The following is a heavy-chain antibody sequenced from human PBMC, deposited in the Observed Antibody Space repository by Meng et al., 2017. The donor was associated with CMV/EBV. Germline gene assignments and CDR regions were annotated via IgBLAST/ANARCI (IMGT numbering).Heavy chain of an antibody. CDR2: ISGSGGST. Sequence: GSLRLSCAASGFTFSSYAMSWVRQAPGKGLEWVSAISGSGGSTYYADSVKGRFTISRDNSKNTLYLQMNSLRAEDTAVYYCAKDRLSSSWLYYYYYGMDVWGQGTTVTVSS. J-gene: IGHJ6*02. D-gene: IGHD6-13*01. CDR1: GFTFSSYA. CDR3: AKDRLSSSWLYYYYYGMDV. V-gene: IGHV3-23*01.